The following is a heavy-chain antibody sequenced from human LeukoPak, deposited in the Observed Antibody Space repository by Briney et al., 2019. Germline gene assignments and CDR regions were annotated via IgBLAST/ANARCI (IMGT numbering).Heavy chain of an antibody. CDR1: AGSFTGYY. V-gene: IGHV4-34*01. J-gene: IGHJ4*02. Sequence: TSETLSLTCAVYAGSFTGYYWSWIRQPPGKGLEWIGEINHSGSTNYNPSLKSRVTISVDTSKNQFSLKLSSVTAADTAVYYCARSTELSVDYWGQGTLVTVSS. D-gene: IGHD1-26*01. CDR3: ARSTELSVDY. CDR2: INHSGST.